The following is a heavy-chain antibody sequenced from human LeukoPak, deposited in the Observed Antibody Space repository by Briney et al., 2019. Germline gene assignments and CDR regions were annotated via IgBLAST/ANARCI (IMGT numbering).Heavy chain of an antibody. CDR3: ANPLIGVDY. D-gene: IGHD3-10*01. CDR1: GFTFSSYA. V-gene: IGHV3-23*01. J-gene: IGHJ4*02. Sequence: PGGSLILSCAASGFTFSSYAMSWVRQAPGKGLEWVSGISGSGGTTYYADSVKGRFTISRDNSKNTLSLQMDSLRAEDTAVYYCANPLIGVDYWGQGTLVTVSS. CDR2: ISGSGGTT.